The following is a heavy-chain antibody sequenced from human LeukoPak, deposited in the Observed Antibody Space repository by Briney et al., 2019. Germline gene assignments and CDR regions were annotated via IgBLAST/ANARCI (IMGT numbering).Heavy chain of an antibody. CDR1: GGTFSSYA. Sequence: GASVKVSCKASGGTFSSYAISWVRQAPGQGLEWMGGIIPIFGTANYAQKFQGRVTITADESTSTAYMELSSLRSEDTAVYYCARDLLERKQWLVLWWFDPWGQGTLVTVSS. D-gene: IGHD6-19*01. V-gene: IGHV1-69*13. CDR3: ARDLLERKQWLVLWWFDP. CDR2: IIPIFGTA. J-gene: IGHJ5*02.